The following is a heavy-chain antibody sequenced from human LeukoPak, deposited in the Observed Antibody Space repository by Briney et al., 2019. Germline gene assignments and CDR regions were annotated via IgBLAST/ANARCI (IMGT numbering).Heavy chain of an antibody. CDR1: GGSISSSSYY. J-gene: IGHJ4*02. Sequence: SETLSLTCTVSGGSISSSSYYWGWIRQPPGQGLEWIGSIYYSGSTYYNPSLKSRVTISVDTSKNQFSLKLSSVTAVDTAVYYCARLGSSGYLYYFDYWGQGTLVTVSS. CDR2: IYYSGST. CDR3: ARLGSSGYLYYFDY. V-gene: IGHV4-39*01. D-gene: IGHD3-22*01.